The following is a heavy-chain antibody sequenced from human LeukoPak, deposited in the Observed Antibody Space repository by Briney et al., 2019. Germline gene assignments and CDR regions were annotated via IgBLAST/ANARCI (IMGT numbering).Heavy chain of an antibody. V-gene: IGHV3-66*01. CDR1: GFTLSSNY. D-gene: IGHD4-17*01. CDR3: AKASSYGDYDLFFDY. CDR2: IYSGGST. J-gene: IGHJ4*02. Sequence: PGGSLRLSCAASGFTLSSNYMSWVRQAPGKGLEGVSVIYSGGSTYYADSVKGRFTISRDNSKNTLYLQMNSLRAEDTAVYYCAKASSYGDYDLFFDYWGQGTLVTVSS.